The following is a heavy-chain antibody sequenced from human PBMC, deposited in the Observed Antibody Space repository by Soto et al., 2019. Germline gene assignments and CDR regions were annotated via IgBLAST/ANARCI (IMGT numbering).Heavy chain of an antibody. CDR2: IYYSGST. CDR3: ASLWFGELLYPGYYYGMDV. CDR1: GGSISSYY. Sequence: PSETLSLTCTVSGGSISSYYWSWIRQPPGKGLEWIGYIYYSGSTNYNPSLKSRVTISVDTSKNQFSLKLSSVTAADTAVYYCASLWFGELLYPGYYYGMDVWGQGTTVTVS. J-gene: IGHJ6*02. D-gene: IGHD3-10*01. V-gene: IGHV4-59*08.